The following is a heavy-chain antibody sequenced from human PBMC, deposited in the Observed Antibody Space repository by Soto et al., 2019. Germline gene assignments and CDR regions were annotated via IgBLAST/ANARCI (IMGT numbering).Heavy chain of an antibody. J-gene: IGHJ6*02. CDR3: ARVFNWNYSYGMDV. CDR2: ISAYNGNT. CDR1: GYTFTSYC. D-gene: IGHD1-1*01. Sequence: VSVKVSCKDSGYTFTSYCISWVRQAPGQGLEWMGWISAYNGNTNYAQKLQGRVTMTTDTSTSTAYMELRSLRSDDTAVYYCARVFNWNYSYGMDVWGQGTTVTVSS. V-gene: IGHV1-18*01.